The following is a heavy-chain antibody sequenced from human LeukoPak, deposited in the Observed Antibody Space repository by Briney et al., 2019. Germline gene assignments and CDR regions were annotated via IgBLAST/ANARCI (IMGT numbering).Heavy chain of an antibody. CDR1: GFTFSSYW. V-gene: IGHV3-74*01. D-gene: IGHD6-19*01. CDR2: INSDGSST. Sequence: PGGSLRLSCAASGFTFSSYWMHWVRQAPGKGLVWVSRINSDGSSTSYADSVKGRFTISRDNAKNTLYLQMNSLRAEETAVNSCARAPRYSSGWYFDYWGQGNLVTVSS. CDR3: ARAPRYSSGWYFDY. J-gene: IGHJ4*02.